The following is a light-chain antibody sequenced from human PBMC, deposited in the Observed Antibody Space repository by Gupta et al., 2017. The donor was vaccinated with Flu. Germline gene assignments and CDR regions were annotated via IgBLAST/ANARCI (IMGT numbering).Light chain of an antibody. CDR3: QQSNSTPLT. CDR2: AAS. V-gene: IGKV1-39*01. J-gene: IGKJ1*01. Sequence: DIQMTQSPSSLSASVGDRVTITCRASQSISSYLNWYQQKPGKAPKLLIYAASSLQSGVPARFSGRGSGTDFTLTISSLQPEDVATYYCQQSNSTPLTFGQGTKVEIK. CDR1: QSISSY.